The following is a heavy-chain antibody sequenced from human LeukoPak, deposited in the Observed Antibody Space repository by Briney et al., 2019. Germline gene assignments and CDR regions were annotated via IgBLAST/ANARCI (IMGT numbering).Heavy chain of an antibody. CDR1: GFTFSSYW. CDR3: ARDLRTREYYDFWSGYSVFDY. D-gene: IGHD3-3*01. V-gene: IGHV3-7*05. J-gene: IGHJ4*02. CDR2: IKQDGSEK. Sequence: GGSLRLSCAASGFTFSSYWMSLVRQAPGKGLEWVANIKQDGSEKYYVDSVKGRFTISRDNAKNSLYLQMNSLRAEDTAVYYCARDLRTREYYDFWSGYSVFDYWGEGTLVTVSS.